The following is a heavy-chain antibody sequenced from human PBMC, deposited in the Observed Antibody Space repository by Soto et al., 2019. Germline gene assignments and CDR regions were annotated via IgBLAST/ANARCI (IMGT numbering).Heavy chain of an antibody. D-gene: IGHD3-9*01. J-gene: IGHJ4*02. CDR3: AREVRDDILTGYPYYFDY. CDR2: TYYRSKWYN. V-gene: IGHV6-1*01. CDR1: GDSVSSNSAA. Sequence: SQTLSLTCAISGDSVSSNSAAWNWIRQSPSRGLEWLGRTYYRSKWYNDYAVSVKSRITINPDTSKNQFSLQLNSVTPEDTAVYYCAREVRDDILTGYPYYFDYWGQGTLVTVSS.